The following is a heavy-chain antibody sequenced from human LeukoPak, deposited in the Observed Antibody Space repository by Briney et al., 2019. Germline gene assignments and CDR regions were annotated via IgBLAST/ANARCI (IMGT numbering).Heavy chain of an antibody. CDR2: ISGSGGST. D-gene: IGHD2-2*01. V-gene: IGHV3-23*01. CDR1: GFTFSSYA. CDR3: ANGQYCSSTSCPDYYYGMDV. Sequence: GGSLRLSCAASGFTFSSYAMSWVRQAPGKGLEWVSAISGSGGSTYYADSVKGRFTISRDNSKNTLYLQMNSLRAEDTAVYYCANGQYCSSTSCPDYYYGMDVWGQGTTVTVSS. J-gene: IGHJ6*02.